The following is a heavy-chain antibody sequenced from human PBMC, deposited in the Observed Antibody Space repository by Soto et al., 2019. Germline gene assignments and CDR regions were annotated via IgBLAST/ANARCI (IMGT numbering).Heavy chain of an antibody. CDR1: GYSFTTNW. CDR3: ARHSGVAEDGTD. D-gene: IGHD6-13*01. J-gene: IGHJ1*01. CDR2: IYPGDSDT. Sequence: PGESLKISCKGSGYSFTTNWIGWVRRMPGKGLEWMGVIYPGDSDTRYSPSFQGQVAISADKSINPAYLQWSSLKASDTAMYYCARHSGVAEDGTDWGQGTLVTVSS. V-gene: IGHV5-51*01.